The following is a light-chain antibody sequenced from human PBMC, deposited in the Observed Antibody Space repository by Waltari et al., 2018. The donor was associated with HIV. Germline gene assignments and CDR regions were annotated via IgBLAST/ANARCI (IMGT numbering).Light chain of an antibody. V-gene: IGLV2-8*01. CDR2: DVT. J-gene: IGLJ2*01. Sequence: QSALAQPPSASGSAGQSVTISCTGTSSDVGAYNYVSWYQQHPGKSPKLIIYDVTKRPSGVPDRFSGSKSGNTASLTVSGLQGEDEPDYYCSSYADSDTPVVFGGGTKLTVL. CDR3: SSYADSDTPVV. CDR1: SSDVGAYNY.